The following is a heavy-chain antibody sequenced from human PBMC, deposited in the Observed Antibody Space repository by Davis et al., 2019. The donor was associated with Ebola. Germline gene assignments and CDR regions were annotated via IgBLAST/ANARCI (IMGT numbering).Heavy chain of an antibody. V-gene: IGHV1-18*04. J-gene: IGHJ4*02. Sequence: ASVTVSCKASGYTFTSYGITWVRQAPGQGLEWMGWINPHNGNTNYAQNVQGRVTMTTDTSTSTAYMEVGSLRSDDTAVYYCARAQFPTTSDHWGRGTLVPVSS. D-gene: IGHD1-1*01. CDR3: ARAQFPTTSDH. CDR2: INPHNGNT. CDR1: GYTFTSYG.